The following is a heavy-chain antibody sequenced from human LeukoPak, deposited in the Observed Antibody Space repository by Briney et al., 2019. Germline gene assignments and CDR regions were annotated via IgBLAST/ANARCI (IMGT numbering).Heavy chain of an antibody. CDR3: ARRNPSYGSGSVDY. Sequence: SETLSLTCAVYGESFSGHYWSWIRQPPRKGLEWIGEINHSGSTNYNPSLKSRVTISVDTSKNQFSLKLSSVTAADTAVYYCARRNPSYGSGSVDYWGQGTLVTVSS. CDR1: GESFSGHY. D-gene: IGHD3-10*01. V-gene: IGHV4-34*01. CDR2: INHSGST. J-gene: IGHJ4*02.